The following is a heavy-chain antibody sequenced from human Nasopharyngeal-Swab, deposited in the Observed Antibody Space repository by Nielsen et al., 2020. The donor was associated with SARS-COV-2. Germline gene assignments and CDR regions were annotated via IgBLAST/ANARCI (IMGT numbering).Heavy chain of an antibody. CDR2: FDPEDGET. J-gene: IGHJ4*02. CDR1: GYTLTELS. CDR3: AARGQWLGAPFDY. Sequence: ASVKVSCRVSGYTLTELSMHWVRQAPGKGLEWMGGFDPEDGETIYAQKFQGRVTMTEDTSTDTAYMELSSLRSEDTAVYYCAARGQWLGAPFDYWGQGTLVTVSS. V-gene: IGHV1-24*01. D-gene: IGHD6-19*01.